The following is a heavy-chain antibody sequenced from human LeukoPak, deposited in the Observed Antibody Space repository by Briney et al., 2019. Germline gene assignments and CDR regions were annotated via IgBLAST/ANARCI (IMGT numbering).Heavy chain of an antibody. CDR3: ANGRVASRFDY. Sequence: GGSLRLSCAASGFTFSSYAMSWVRQAPGKGLEWVSAISGSGGSTYYADSVKGRFTISRDNSKNTLYLQMNSLRAEDTAVCYCANGRVASRFDYWGQGTLVTVSS. J-gene: IGHJ4*02. CDR2: ISGSGGST. V-gene: IGHV3-23*01. D-gene: IGHD5-12*01. CDR1: GFTFSSYA.